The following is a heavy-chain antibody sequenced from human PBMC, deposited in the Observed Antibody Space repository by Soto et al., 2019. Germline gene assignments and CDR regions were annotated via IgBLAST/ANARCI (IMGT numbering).Heavy chain of an antibody. D-gene: IGHD3-22*01. CDR1: GFTCSSYA. J-gene: IGHJ3*02. V-gene: IGHV3-30-3*01. CDR3: ARELADYYDSSEGAFDI. Sequence: GGSLRLSCAASGFTCSSYAMHWVRQAPGKGLEWVAVISYDGSNKYYADSVKGRFTISRDNSKNTLYLQMNSLRAEDTAVYYCARELADYYDSSEGAFDIWGQGTMVTVSS. CDR2: ISYDGSNK.